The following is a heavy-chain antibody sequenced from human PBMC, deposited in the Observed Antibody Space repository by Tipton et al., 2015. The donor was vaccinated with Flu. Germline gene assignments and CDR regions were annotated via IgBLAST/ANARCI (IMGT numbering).Heavy chain of an antibody. V-gene: IGHV3-23*01. J-gene: IGHJ4*02. Sequence: LSLTCAASGFTFSRYAMSWVRQAPGKRLEWISAISGGGGGTYYADSVKGRFTISRDNSKNTLYLRMNSLRAEDTAIYYCAKVIPEKVAGLDYWGQGTLVTVSS. CDR1: GFTFSRYA. D-gene: IGHD6-19*01. CDR3: AKVIPEKVAGLDY. CDR2: ISGGGGGT.